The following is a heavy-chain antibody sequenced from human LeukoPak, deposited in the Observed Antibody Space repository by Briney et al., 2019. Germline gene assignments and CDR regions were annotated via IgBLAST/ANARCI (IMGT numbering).Heavy chain of an antibody. CDR1: GGSISSVNYY. CDR2: IYTSGST. CDR3: ARDSSGYHDY. D-gene: IGHD3-22*01. Sequence: PSETLSLTCTVSGGSISSVNYYWSWIRQPAGKGLEWIGRIYTSGSTNYNPSLKSRVTISADTSKNQFSLKLSSVTAADTAVYCCARDSSGYHDYWGQGTLVTVSS. J-gene: IGHJ4*02. V-gene: IGHV4-61*02.